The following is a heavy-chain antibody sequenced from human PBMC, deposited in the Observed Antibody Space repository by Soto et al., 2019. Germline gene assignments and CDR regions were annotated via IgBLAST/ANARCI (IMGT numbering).Heavy chain of an antibody. Sequence: PSETLSLTCAVYGGSFSGYYWSWIRQPPWKGLEWIGEINHSGSTNYNPSLKSRVTISVDTSKNQFSLKLSSVTAADTAVYYCARGFSAAAAGTLNYYGMDVWGQGTTVTVSS. CDR2: INHSGST. CDR3: ARGFSAAAAGTLNYYGMDV. V-gene: IGHV4-34*01. D-gene: IGHD6-13*01. CDR1: GGSFSGYY. J-gene: IGHJ6*02.